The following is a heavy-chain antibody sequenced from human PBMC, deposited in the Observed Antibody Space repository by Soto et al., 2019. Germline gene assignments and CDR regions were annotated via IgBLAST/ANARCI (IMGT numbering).Heavy chain of an antibody. CDR3: ARDTGRYPPPFDY. CDR1: GYTFTSYG. V-gene: IGHV1-18*01. CDR2: ISAYNGNT. D-gene: IGHD2-2*01. Sequence: QVQLVQSGAEVKKPGASVKVSCKASGYTFTSYGISWGRQAPGQGLEWMGWISAYNGNTNYAQKLQGRVTMTTDTSTGPAYRELRSLTSDDAAVYYCARDTGRYPPPFDYWGQGALVTVSS. J-gene: IGHJ4*02.